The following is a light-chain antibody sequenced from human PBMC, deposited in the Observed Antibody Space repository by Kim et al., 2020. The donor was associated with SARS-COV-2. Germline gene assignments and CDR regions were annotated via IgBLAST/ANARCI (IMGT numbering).Light chain of an antibody. CDR3: GTWDSNLSAYV. Sequence: QSVLTQPPSVSAAPGQKVTISCSGSSSNIGNNYVSWYQQLPGTAPKLLIYDNNKRPSGIPDRFSGSKSGTSATLGITGLQTGDEADYYCGTWDSNLSAYVFGTGTKVTVL. J-gene: IGLJ1*01. CDR2: DNN. CDR1: SSNIGNNY. V-gene: IGLV1-51*01.